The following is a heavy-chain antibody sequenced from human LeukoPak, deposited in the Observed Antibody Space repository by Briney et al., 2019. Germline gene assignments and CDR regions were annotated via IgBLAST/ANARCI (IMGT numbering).Heavy chain of an antibody. Sequence: PGGSLRLSCAASGFTFSSYEMNWVRQAPGKGLEWVSYISSSGSTIYYADSVKGRFTISRDNAKNSLYLQMNSLRAEDTAVYYCARDLINSKSIVGATYGYWGQGTLVTVSS. CDR2: ISSSGSTI. J-gene: IGHJ4*02. V-gene: IGHV3-48*03. CDR1: GFTFSSYE. D-gene: IGHD1-26*01. CDR3: ARDLINSKSIVGATYGY.